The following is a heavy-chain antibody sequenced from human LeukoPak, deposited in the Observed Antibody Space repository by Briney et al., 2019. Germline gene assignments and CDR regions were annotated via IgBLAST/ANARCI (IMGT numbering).Heavy chain of an antibody. J-gene: IGHJ3*02. CDR3: ARTPATTLTDAFDI. CDR1: GFTFNRFY. Sequence: GGSLRLSCSASGFTFNRFYLHWVRQAPGKGLEWVSVIYSGGSTYYADSVKGRFTISRDNSKNTPYLQMNSLRAEDTAVYYCARTPATTLTDAFDIWGQGTMVTVSS. V-gene: IGHV3-53*01. CDR2: IYSGGST. D-gene: IGHD1-26*01.